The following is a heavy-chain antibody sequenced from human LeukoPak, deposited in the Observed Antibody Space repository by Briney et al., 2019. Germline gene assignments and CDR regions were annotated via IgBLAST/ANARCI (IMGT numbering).Heavy chain of an antibody. V-gene: IGHV4-39*07. CDR1: GGSISSSSYY. CDR2: IYYSGST. J-gene: IGHJ6*03. Sequence: SETLSLTCTVSGGSISSSSYYWDWIRQPPGKRLEWIGSIYYSGSTYYNPSLKSRVTISVDTSKNQFSLKLSSVTAADTAVYYCARIRHSLGDFWSGIYYYYYYMDVWGEGTTVTVSS. CDR3: ARIRHSLGDFWSGIYYYYYYMDV. D-gene: IGHD3-3*01.